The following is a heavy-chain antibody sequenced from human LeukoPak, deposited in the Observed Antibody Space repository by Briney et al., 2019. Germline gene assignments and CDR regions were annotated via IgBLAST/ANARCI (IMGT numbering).Heavy chain of an antibody. CDR3: ASLHLYGSGWSPFFDY. D-gene: IGHD6-19*01. CDR1: GFTFSSYA. V-gene: IGHV3-23*01. Sequence: GGSLRLSCAASGFTFSSYAMSWVRQAPGKGLEWVSAISGSGGNTHYADSVKGRFTISRDNSKNTLYLQMNSLRAEDTAVYYCASLHLYGSGWSPFFDYWGQGTLVTVSS. J-gene: IGHJ4*02. CDR2: ISGSGGNT.